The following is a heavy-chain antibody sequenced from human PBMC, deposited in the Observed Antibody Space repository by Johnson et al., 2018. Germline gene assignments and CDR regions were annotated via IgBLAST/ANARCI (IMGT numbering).Heavy chain of an antibody. J-gene: IGHJ3*02. V-gene: IGHV3-30-3*01. Sequence: QVQLVQSGGGVVQPGRSLRLSCSASGFTFSRYALHWIRQAPGKGLERVALISFDGSNKFHAESLRGRFTIARDNFKNTLSLQMNSLRAEDTAIYYCARGGIIGSTWADAFDIWGQGTFLTVSS. CDR1: GFTFSRYA. CDR3: ARGGIIGSTWADAFDI. D-gene: IGHD1-20*01. CDR2: ISFDGSNK.